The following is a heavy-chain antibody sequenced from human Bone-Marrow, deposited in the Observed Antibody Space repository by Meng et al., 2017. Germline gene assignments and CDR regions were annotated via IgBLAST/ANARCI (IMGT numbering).Heavy chain of an antibody. V-gene: IGHV1-69*13. Sequence: SVKVSCKASGGTFSSYAISWVRQAPGQGLEWMGGIIPIFGTANYAQKFQGRVTITADESTSTAYMELNSLRSEDTAVYYCARDGRGAVAGYWGQGTLVTVSS. CDR1: GGTFSSYA. CDR2: IIPIFGTA. D-gene: IGHD6-19*01. CDR3: ARDGRGAVAGY. J-gene: IGHJ4*02.